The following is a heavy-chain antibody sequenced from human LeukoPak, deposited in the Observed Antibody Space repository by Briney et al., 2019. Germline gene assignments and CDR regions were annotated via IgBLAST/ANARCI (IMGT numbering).Heavy chain of an antibody. CDR3: ARELGTTVSFVY. Sequence: PSETLSLTCTVSDGSISSYYWRWIRQPAGKGLEWIGHIYSSSGSSNYNPSLKSRVTMSVDTSKNQFSLKVSSVTAADTAVYYCARELGTTVSFVYWGQGTLVTVSS. CDR2: IYSSSGSS. D-gene: IGHD1-26*01. J-gene: IGHJ4*02. V-gene: IGHV4-4*07. CDR1: DGSISSYY.